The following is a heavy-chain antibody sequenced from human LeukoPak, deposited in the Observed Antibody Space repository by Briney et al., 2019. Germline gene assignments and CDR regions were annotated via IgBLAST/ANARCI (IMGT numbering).Heavy chain of an antibody. CDR1: GGSISSGSYY. Sequence: SETLSLTRTVSGGSISSGSYYWSWIRQPAGKGLEWIGRIYTSGSTNYNPSLKSRVTISVDTSKNQFSLKLSSVTAADTAVYYCARSYYYDSSGYLIGGYYFDYWGQGTLVTVSS. CDR3: ARSYYYDSSGYLIGGYYFDY. V-gene: IGHV4-61*02. CDR2: IYTSGST. D-gene: IGHD3-22*01. J-gene: IGHJ4*02.